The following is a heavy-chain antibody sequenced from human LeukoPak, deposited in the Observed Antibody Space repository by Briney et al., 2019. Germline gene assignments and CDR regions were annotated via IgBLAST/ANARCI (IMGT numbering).Heavy chain of an antibody. V-gene: IGHV4-59*01. Sequence: TSETLSLTCTVSGGSISSYYWSWIRQPPGKGLEWIGYIYYSGSTNYNPSLKSRVTISVDTSKNQFSLKLSSVTAADTAVYYCAKLELLNYFDYWGQGTLVTVSS. CDR1: GGSISSYY. D-gene: IGHD1-26*01. J-gene: IGHJ4*02. CDR2: IYYSGST. CDR3: AKLELLNYFDY.